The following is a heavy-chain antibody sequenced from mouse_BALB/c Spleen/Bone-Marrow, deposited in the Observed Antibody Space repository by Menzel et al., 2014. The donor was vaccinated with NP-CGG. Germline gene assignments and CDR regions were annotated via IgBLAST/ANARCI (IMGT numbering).Heavy chain of an antibody. CDR2: ISSGGGST. CDR3: ARHKLGRWYVDV. Sequence: EVMLVESGGGLVKPGGSLKLSCAVSGFAFSSYDMSWVRQTPEKRLEWVAYISSGGGSTYYPDIVKGRFTISRDNAKNTLYLQMSSLKSEDTAMYYCARHKLGRWYVDVWGAGTTVTVSS. CDR1: GFAFSSYD. D-gene: IGHD4-1*01. J-gene: IGHJ1*01. V-gene: IGHV5-12-1*01.